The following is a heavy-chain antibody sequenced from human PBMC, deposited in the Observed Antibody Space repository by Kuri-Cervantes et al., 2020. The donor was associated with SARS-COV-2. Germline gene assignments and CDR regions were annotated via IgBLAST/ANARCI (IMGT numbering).Heavy chain of an antibody. Sequence: GSLRLSCTVSGGSISSSSYYWGWIRQPPGKALEWIGSSYYSGSTYYNPSLKSRVTISVDTSKNQFSLELSPVTAADTAVYYCARQGYSSSWYLNWFDPWGREPWSPSPQ. V-gene: IGHV4-39*01. CDR3: ARQGYSSSWYLNWFDP. CDR1: GGSISSSSYY. CDR2: SYYSGST. D-gene: IGHD6-13*01. J-gene: IGHJ5*02.